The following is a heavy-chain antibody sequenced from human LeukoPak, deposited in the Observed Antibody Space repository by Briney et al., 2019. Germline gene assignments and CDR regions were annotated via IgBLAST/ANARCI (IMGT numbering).Heavy chain of an antibody. CDR2: IYYSGST. J-gene: IGHJ4*02. Sequence: PSETLSLTCTVSGGSISSGGYYWSWIRQHPGKGLEWIGYIYYSGSTYYNPSLKSRVTISVDTSKNQFSLKLSSVTAADTAVYYCARLIYGDYVVIDYWGQGTLVTVSS. CDR1: GGSISSGGYY. D-gene: IGHD4-17*01. V-gene: IGHV4-31*03. CDR3: ARLIYGDYVVIDY.